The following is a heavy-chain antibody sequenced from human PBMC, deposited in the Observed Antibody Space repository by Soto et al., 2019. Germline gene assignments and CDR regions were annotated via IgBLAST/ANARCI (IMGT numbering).Heavy chain of an antibody. CDR1: GFTFSNHA. CDR3: ARDPGGHYCTSTSCLYFFAH. Sequence: EVQLLESGGALVQPGGSLRLSCAASGFTFSNHAMNWVRQAPGKGLEWVSTISDSGSTYYADSVKGRFTISRDNSKNTLYLQMNSLRAEATAVYYCARDPGGHYCTSTSCLYFFAHWGQATRVIVSS. D-gene: IGHD2-2*01. V-gene: IGHV3-23*01. CDR2: ISDSGST. J-gene: IGHJ4*02.